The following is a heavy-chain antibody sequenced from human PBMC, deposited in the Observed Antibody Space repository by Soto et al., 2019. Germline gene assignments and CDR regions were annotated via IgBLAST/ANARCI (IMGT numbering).Heavy chain of an antibody. CDR3: AGDPLAGSERGYFDL. J-gene: IGHJ2*01. V-gene: IGHV3-30-3*01. CDR2: ISYDGSNK. CDR1: GYTFSNYA. Sequence: QVQLVESEGGVVQPGRSLRLSCAASGYTFSNYAMHWVRQAPGKGLEWVAVISYDGSNKYYADSVKGRFSISRDNSKKSLYLHMNSLRPEDTAVYYFAGDPLAGSERGYFDLCGRGTLVTVSS. D-gene: IGHD6-19*01.